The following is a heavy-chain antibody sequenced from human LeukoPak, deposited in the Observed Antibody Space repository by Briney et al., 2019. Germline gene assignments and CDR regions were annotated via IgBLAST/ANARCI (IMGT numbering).Heavy chain of an antibody. D-gene: IGHD6-13*01. CDR2: IYNSGNT. CDR3: ARRRRIEAAGRGDAFDI. V-gene: IGHV4-59*08. CDR1: GGSISNYY. Sequence: AETLSLTCTVSGGSISNYYWTWVRQAPGKGLEWVGYIYNSGNTIYNPSPKRRVTLSLDTSRNQSYLKLISVTAADTAVYYCARRRRIEAAGRGDAFDIWGQGTMVTVSP. J-gene: IGHJ3*02.